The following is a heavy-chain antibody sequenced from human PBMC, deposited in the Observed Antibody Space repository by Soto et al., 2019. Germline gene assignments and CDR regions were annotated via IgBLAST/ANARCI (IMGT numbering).Heavy chain of an antibody. CDR3: AKDYLLWFGSPLREYYFDY. Sequence: GGSLRLSCAASGFTFSSYGMHWVRQAPGKGLEWVAVISYDGSNKYYADSVKGRFTISRDNSKNTLYLQMNSLRAEDTAVYYCAKDYLLWFGSPLREYYFDYWGQGTLVTVSS. CDR2: ISYDGSNK. D-gene: IGHD3-10*01. J-gene: IGHJ4*02. CDR1: GFTFSSYG. V-gene: IGHV3-30*18.